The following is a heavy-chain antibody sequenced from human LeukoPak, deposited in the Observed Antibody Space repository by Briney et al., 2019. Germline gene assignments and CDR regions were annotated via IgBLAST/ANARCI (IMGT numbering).Heavy chain of an antibody. Sequence: GGSLRLSCVVSGFTFYNYAMSWVRQAPGRGLEWASSTAGSGISKDYADSVKGRFTISRDNSKNTLYLQMNSLRAEDTAVYYCARDRGSSSLILTNWGQGTLVTVSS. CDR2: TAGSGISK. V-gene: IGHV3-23*01. CDR1: GFTFYNYA. CDR3: ARDRGSSSLILTN. D-gene: IGHD6-13*01. J-gene: IGHJ4*02.